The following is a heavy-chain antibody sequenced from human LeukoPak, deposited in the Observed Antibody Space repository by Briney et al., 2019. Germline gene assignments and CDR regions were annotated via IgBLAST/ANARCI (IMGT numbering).Heavy chain of an antibody. CDR3: ARDNYYGSGSYQLAFDY. CDR2: VYPSGTT. CDR1: GYSISSGYY. Sequence: SETLSLTCTVSGYSISSGYYWAWIRQPPGKGLEWIGNVYPSGTTFYNPSLKSRVTISVDTSENHFSLKLSSVTAADTAVYYCARDNYYGSGSYQLAFDYWGQGTLVTVSS. J-gene: IGHJ4*02. D-gene: IGHD3-10*01. V-gene: IGHV4-38-2*02.